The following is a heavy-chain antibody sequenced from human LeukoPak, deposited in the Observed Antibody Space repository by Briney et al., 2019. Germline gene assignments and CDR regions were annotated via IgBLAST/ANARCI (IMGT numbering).Heavy chain of an antibody. Sequence: SETLSLTCTVSGGSISSYYWSWIRQPPGKGLEWIGYIYYSGSTNYNPSLKSRVTISVDTSKNQFSLKLSSVTAADTAVYYCARRRSEALRLGELSLFDYWGQGTLVTVS. J-gene: IGHJ4*02. CDR3: ARRRSEALRLGELSLFDY. CDR1: GGSISSYY. D-gene: IGHD3-16*02. V-gene: IGHV4-59*08. CDR2: IYYSGST.